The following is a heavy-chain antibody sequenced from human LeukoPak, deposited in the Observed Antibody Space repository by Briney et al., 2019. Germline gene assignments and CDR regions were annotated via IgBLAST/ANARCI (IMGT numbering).Heavy chain of an antibody. D-gene: IGHD6-6*01. V-gene: IGHV4-34*01. CDR3: AQQLVSDYYYYYMDV. J-gene: IGHJ6*03. Sequence: SETLSLTCAVYGGSFSGYYWSWIRQPPGKGLEWIGEINHSGSTNYNPSLKSRVTISVDTSKNQFSLKLSSVTAADTAVYYCAQQLVSDYYYYYMDVWGKGTTVTVSS. CDR2: INHSGST. CDR1: GGSFSGYY.